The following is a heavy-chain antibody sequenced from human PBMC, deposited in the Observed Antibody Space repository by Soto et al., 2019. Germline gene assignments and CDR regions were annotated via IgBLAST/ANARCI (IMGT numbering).Heavy chain of an antibody. CDR1: GGSISSSNW. V-gene: IGHV4-4*02. CDR3: ARGLITNLYDSSGAVFDY. D-gene: IGHD3-22*01. CDR2: IYHSGST. J-gene: IGHJ4*02. Sequence: SETLSLTCAVSGGSISSSNWWSWVRQPPGKGLEWIGEIYHSGSTNYNQSLKSRVTISVDKSKNRFSLKLSSVTAADTDVYYCARGLITNLYDSSGAVFDYWGQGTLVTVSS.